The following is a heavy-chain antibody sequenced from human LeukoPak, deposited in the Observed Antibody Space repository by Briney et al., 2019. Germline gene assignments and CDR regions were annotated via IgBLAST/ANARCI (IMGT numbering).Heavy chain of an antibody. Sequence: SETLSLTCTVSGGSIITTSYSWGWIRQPPGKGLEWIGSIYYSGNTYYNPSLKSRVTISVDTSKIQFSLKLSSMTAADTAVYYCARFTPTLTMDYWGQGTLVTVSS. CDR3: ARFTPTLTMDY. V-gene: IGHV4-39*01. CDR1: GGSIITTSYS. CDR2: IYYSGNT. J-gene: IGHJ4*02.